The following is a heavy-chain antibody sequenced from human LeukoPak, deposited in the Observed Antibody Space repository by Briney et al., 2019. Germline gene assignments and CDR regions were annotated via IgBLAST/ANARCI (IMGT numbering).Heavy chain of an antibody. CDR3: AKVAQYPPLAPRTFDI. V-gene: IGHV3-23*01. D-gene: IGHD2-2*02. Sequence: GGSLRLSCAASGFIFRSYAMSWVRQAPGKGLEWVSTISGSGSSTYYADSVKGRFTISRDNSKNTLYLQMNSLRAEDTAVYYCAKVAQYPPLAPRTFDIWGQGTMVTVSS. CDR1: GFIFRSYA. CDR2: ISGSGSST. J-gene: IGHJ3*02.